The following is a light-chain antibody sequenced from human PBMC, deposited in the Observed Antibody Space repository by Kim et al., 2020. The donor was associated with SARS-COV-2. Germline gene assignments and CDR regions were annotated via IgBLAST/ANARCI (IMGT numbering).Light chain of an antibody. Sequence: QPVLTQSPSASASLGASVKLTCTLSSGHSSYAIAWHQQQPEKRPRYLMKVDSDGSHTKGDGIPDRFSGSRSGAERYLTISSLQSEDEADYYCQTWGTGIRVFGGGTQLTVL. J-gene: IGLJ3*02. CDR1: SGHSSYA. CDR3: QTWGTGIRV. CDR2: VDSDGSH. V-gene: IGLV4-69*01.